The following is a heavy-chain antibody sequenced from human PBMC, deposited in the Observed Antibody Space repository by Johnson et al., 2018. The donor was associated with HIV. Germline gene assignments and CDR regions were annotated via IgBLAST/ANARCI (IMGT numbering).Heavy chain of an antibody. Sequence: QVQLVESGGGVVQPGRSLRLSCAASGFTFSSYGMHWVRQAPGKGLEWVAVISYDGSNKYYVDSVKGRFTISRDSAKNSLYLQMNSLRAEDTAVYYCARHWAAAGRDAFDIWGQGTMVSVSS. CDR2: ISYDGSNK. J-gene: IGHJ3*02. CDR3: ARHWAAAGRDAFDI. V-gene: IGHV3-30*03. D-gene: IGHD6-13*01. CDR1: GFTFSSYG.